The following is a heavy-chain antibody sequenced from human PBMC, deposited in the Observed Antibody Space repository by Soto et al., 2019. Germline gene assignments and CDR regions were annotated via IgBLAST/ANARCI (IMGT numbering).Heavy chain of an antibody. V-gene: IGHV1-18*01. J-gene: IGHJ2*01. D-gene: IGHD2-8*02. CDR3: GRARDCGSGGNFDAEWYFDY. CDR2: ISTNKGYT. CDR1: GYTFINFG. Sequence: VQLVQSGAEVKEPGASVKVSCKASGYTFINFGITWLRQAPGQGLEWVGWISTNKGYTTYAEKFQGSVSMTADTDTNTAYRDRSGLNSDYTAVYYCGRARDCGSGGNFDAEWYFDYVGRCTLFTVSS.